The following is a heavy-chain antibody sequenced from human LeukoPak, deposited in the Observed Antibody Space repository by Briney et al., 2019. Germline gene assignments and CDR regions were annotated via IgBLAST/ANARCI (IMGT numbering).Heavy chain of an antibody. CDR2: ISSSSSYI. CDR3: ASNPIAGMGSY. Sequence: GGFLRLSCAASGFTFSSYSMNWVRQAPGKGLEWVSSISSSSSYIYYADSVKGRFTISRDNAKNSLYLQMNSLRAEDTAVYYCASNPIAGMGSYWGQGTLVTVSS. CDR1: GFTFSSYS. V-gene: IGHV3-21*01. D-gene: IGHD6-13*01. J-gene: IGHJ4*02.